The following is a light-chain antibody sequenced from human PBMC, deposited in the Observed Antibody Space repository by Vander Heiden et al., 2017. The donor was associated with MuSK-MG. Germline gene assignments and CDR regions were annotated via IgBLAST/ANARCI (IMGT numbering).Light chain of an antibody. CDR1: QSVSSSY. CDR2: GAS. J-gene: IGKJ3*01. Sequence: EIVLTQSPGPLSLSLGERATLSCRASQSVSSSYLAWYQQKPGQAPRLLIYGASSRAAGIPDRFSGSGSGTDFTLTISRLEPEDFAVYYCQQEGSSPRTFGHWTKVDIK. CDR3: QQEGSSPRT. V-gene: IGKV3-20*01.